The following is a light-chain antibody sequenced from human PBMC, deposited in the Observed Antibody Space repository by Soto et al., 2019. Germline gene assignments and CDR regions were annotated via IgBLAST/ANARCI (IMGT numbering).Light chain of an antibody. J-gene: IGLJ1*01. CDR2: DVN. Sequence: QSALTQPPSVSGSPGQSVAISCTGTSSDVGSFNRVSWYQQSPGTAPTLMIYDVNNRPSGVPDRFSGSKSGNAASLTISGLQAEDESDYYCSSFTTSDTYVFGTGTKLTVL. CDR1: SSDVGSFNR. V-gene: IGLV2-18*02. CDR3: SSFTTSDTYV.